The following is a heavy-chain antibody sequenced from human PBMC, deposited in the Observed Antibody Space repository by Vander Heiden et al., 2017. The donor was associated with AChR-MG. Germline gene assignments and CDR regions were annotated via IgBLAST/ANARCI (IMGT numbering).Heavy chain of an antibody. CDR3: ARDISPRGTYYYDAFDI. D-gene: IGHD3-22*01. Sequence: EVQLVASGGDLVQPGGSLRLSCAASGLTFSADWMTWVRQAPGKGLEWVANIKQDGTKKYYVDSVKGRFTISRDNAKNSLYLQMNSLRVEDTAVYFCARDISPRGTYYYDAFDIWGQGTMVTVSS. J-gene: IGHJ3*02. CDR1: GLTFSADW. V-gene: IGHV3-7*01. CDR2: IKQDGTKK.